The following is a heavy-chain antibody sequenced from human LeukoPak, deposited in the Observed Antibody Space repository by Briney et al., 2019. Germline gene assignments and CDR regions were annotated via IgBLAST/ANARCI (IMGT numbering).Heavy chain of an antibody. V-gene: IGHV4-4*02. CDR1: GGSTTSTNW. J-gene: IGHJ4*02. CDR2: ISLTGRT. Sequence: PSGTLSLTCGVSGGSTTSTNWWSWVRQPPGQGLEWIGEISLTGRTNYNPSLIGRVIMSLDESRNQLSLTLTSVTAADTAMYYCTRESGPYCPFGYWGQGTLVVVPS. D-gene: IGHD1-26*01. CDR3: TRESGPYCPFGY.